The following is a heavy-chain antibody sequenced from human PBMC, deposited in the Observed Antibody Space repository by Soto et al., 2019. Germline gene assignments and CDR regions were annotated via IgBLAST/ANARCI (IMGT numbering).Heavy chain of an antibody. CDR1: GGSISSYY. Sequence: PSETLSLTCTVSGGSISSYYWSWIRQPPGKGLEWIGYIYYSGSTNYNPSLKSRVTISVDTSKNQFSLKLSSVTAADTAVYYCARHRNFLDFLSGYYKSPVRNYYYYYMDVWGKGTTVTVSS. V-gene: IGHV4-59*08. CDR2: IYYSGST. CDR3: ARHRNFLDFLSGYYKSPVRNYYYYYMDV. D-gene: IGHD3-3*01. J-gene: IGHJ6*03.